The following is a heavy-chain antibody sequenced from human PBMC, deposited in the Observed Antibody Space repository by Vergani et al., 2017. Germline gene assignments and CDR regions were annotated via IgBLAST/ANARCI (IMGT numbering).Heavy chain of an antibody. Sequence: QITLKESGPTLVKPTQTLTLTCTFSGFSLSTSGVGVGWIRQPPGKALEWLALIYWDDDKRYSPSLKRRLTITKDTSKNQVVLTMTNMDPVDTATYYCANSNIVVTGERDAFDIWGQGTMVTVSS. D-gene: IGHD2-15*01. CDR3: ANSNIVVTGERDAFDI. CDR1: GFSLSTSGVG. CDR2: IYWDDDK. V-gene: IGHV2-5*02. J-gene: IGHJ3*02.